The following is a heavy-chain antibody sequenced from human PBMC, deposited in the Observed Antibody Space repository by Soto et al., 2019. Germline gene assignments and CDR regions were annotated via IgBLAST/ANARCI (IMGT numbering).Heavy chain of an antibody. Sequence: QVQLVESGGGVVQPGRSLRLSCAASGFTFSSYGMHWVRQAPGKGLEWVAVISYDGSNKYYADSVKGRFTISRDISKNTLYLQMNSLRAEDTAVYYCAKVSPPFTAMAGVDYWGQGTLVTVSS. J-gene: IGHJ4*02. D-gene: IGHD5-18*01. V-gene: IGHV3-30*18. CDR2: ISYDGSNK. CDR1: GFTFSSYG. CDR3: AKVSPPFTAMAGVDY.